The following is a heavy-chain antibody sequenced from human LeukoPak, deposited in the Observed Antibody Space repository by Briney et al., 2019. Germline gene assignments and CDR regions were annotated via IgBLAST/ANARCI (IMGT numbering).Heavy chain of an antibody. CDR3: ARGVLLAVAGRPGWFDP. CDR2: MNASSGNT. CDR1: GYTFTSYD. J-gene: IGHJ5*02. Sequence: GASVTVSCKASGYTFTSYDINWVRQAPGQGREGMGWMNASSGNTDYAQKFQGRVTMTRNTSISTAYMALTSLRSEDTAVYYCARGVLLAVAGRPGWFDPWGQGTLVTVSS. V-gene: IGHV1-8*01. D-gene: IGHD6-19*01.